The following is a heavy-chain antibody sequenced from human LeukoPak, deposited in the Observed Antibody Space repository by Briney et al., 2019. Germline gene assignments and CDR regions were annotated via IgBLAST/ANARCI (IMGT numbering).Heavy chain of an antibody. V-gene: IGHV4-31*03. D-gene: IGHD1-26*01. Sequence: SQTLSLTCTVSGGSISSGGYYWSWIRQHPGKGLEWIGYIYYSGSTYYNPSLKSRVTISVDTSKNQFSLKLSSVTAADTAVYYCARLTWELLFYYWGQGTLVTVSS. CDR3: ARLTWELLFYY. J-gene: IGHJ4*02. CDR2: IYYSGST. CDR1: GGSISSGGYY.